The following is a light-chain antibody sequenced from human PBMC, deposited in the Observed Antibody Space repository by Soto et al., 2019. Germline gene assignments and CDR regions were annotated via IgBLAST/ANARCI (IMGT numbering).Light chain of an antibody. CDR1: QGISSW. V-gene: IGKV1-12*01. J-gene: IGKJ4*01. CDR2: AAS. Sequence: DIQMTQSPSSVSASVGDRVTITCRASQGISSWLVWYQQKPGKAPKLLIYAASSLQSGVPSRFSGSGSVTDFTLTISSLQPEDFATYYCQQGKSFPLTFGGGTKVEIK. CDR3: QQGKSFPLT.